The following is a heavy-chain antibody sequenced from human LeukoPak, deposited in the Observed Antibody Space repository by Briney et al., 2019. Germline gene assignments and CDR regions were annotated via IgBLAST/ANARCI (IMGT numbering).Heavy chain of an antibody. D-gene: IGHD3-22*01. Sequence: GGSLRLSCAASGFTFSSYEMNWVRQAPGKGLEWVSYISSSGSTIYYADSVKGRFTISRDNAKNSLYLQMNSLRAEGTAVYYCARDYYYDSSTYYYYGMDVWGQGTTVTVSS. J-gene: IGHJ6*02. CDR3: ARDYYYDSSTYYYYGMDV. CDR2: ISSSGSTI. CDR1: GFTFSSYE. V-gene: IGHV3-48*03.